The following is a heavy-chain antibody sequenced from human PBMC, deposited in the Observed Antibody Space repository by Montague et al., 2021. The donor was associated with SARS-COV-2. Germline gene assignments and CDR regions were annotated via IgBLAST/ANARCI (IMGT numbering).Heavy chain of an antibody. V-gene: IGHV4-59*01. CDR3: AGRPTPSYSSGWYLFYYAMDV. J-gene: IGHJ6*02. D-gene: IGHD6-19*01. CDR2: IYYSGST. CDR1: GGSINSYY. Sequence: SETRSLTCAVSGGSINSYYWSWIRQPPGKGLEWIGYIYYSGSTTYNPSLKSRVTISIDTSKNQFSLKLNSVTAADTAVYYCAGRPTPSYSSGWYLFYYAMDVWGQGTTVTVSS.